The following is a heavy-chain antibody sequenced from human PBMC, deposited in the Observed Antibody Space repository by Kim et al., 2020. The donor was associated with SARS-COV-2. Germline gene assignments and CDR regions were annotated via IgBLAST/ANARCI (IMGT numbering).Heavy chain of an antibody. CDR3: ARSPYGSGSYHFDY. D-gene: IGHD3-10*01. Sequence: AQKFQGRVTMTRETSTSTVYMELSSLRSEDTAVYYCARSPYGSGSYHFDYWGQGTLVTVSS. J-gene: IGHJ4*02. V-gene: IGHV1-46*01.